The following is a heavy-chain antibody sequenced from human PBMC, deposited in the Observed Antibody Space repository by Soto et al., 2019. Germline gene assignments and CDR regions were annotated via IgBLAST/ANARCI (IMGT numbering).Heavy chain of an antibody. Sequence: QVQLVQSGAEVKKPGASVKVSCKASGYTFTSYDINWVRQATGQGLEWMGWMNPNSGNTGYAQKFQGRVTMTRNTSISTAYMELSSLRSEDTAVYYCARGEPNYYDILNYYMDVWGKGTTVTVSS. J-gene: IGHJ6*03. CDR1: GYTFTSYD. CDR3: ARGEPNYYDILNYYMDV. CDR2: MNPNSGNT. V-gene: IGHV1-8*01. D-gene: IGHD3-9*01.